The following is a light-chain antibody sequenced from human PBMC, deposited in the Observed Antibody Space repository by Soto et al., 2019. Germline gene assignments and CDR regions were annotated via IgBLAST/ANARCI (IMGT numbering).Light chain of an antibody. CDR1: KLGDKY. Sequence: SYELTQPPSASVYPGQTASITCSGDKLGDKYACWYQQKPGQSPVLVIYQDSKRPSGIPERFSGSNSGNTATLTISGTQAMDEADYYCQAWDSSTANVVFGGRTKLTVL. CDR3: QAWDSSTANVV. J-gene: IGLJ2*01. V-gene: IGLV3-1*01. CDR2: QDS.